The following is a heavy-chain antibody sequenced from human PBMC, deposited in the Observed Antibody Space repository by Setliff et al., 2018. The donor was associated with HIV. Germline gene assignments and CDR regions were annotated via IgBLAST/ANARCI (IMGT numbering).Heavy chain of an antibody. Sequence: GGSLRLSCAASGFTFSSYSMNWVRQTPGKGLEWISYISATGTIKYADSVKGRFTISRDNAKNSLYLQMNGLRAEDTAVYYCARGPTTVTNYYYYYMDVWGKGTTVTVSS. CDR3: ARGPTTVTNYYYYYMDV. V-gene: IGHV3-48*01. CDR1: GFTFSSYS. J-gene: IGHJ6*03. D-gene: IGHD4-17*01. CDR2: ISATGTI.